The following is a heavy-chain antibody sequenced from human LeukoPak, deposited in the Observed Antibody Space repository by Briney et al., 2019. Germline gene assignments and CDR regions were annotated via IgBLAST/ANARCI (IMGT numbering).Heavy chain of an antibody. CDR2: ISYSGST. CDR1: GCSINNYY. D-gene: IGHD4-17*01. Sequence: SETLSLTCTVSGCSINNYYWRWIRQPPRKGLEWIGYISYSGSTDYNPSLKSRVTISVDTSKNQFSLVLTSVTAADTAVYYCTREPDTVTASVWGQGTLVSVPS. CDR3: TREPDTVTASV. J-gene: IGHJ1*01. V-gene: IGHV4-59*01.